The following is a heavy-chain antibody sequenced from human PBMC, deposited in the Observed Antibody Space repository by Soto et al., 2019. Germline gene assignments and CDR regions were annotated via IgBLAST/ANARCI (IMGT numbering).Heavy chain of an antibody. V-gene: IGHV3-72*01. J-gene: IGHJ4*02. CDR1: GFTFSDHY. CDR3: ATLERIVGGTWDY. CDR2: IRNRANSHTT. Sequence: EVQLVESGGGLVQPGGSLRLSCAASGFTFSDHYMDWVRQSPGKGLEWVGRIRNRANSHTTVYAASVKGRFTISRDDSKNSVFLEMNSLKIHDTAVYYCATLERIVGGTWDYWGQGTLVTVSS. D-gene: IGHD1-26*01.